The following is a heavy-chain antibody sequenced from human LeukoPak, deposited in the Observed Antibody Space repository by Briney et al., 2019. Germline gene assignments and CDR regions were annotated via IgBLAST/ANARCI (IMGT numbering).Heavy chain of an antibody. CDR3: ARYSGYGCFDY. CDR1: GGSVSSGSYY. D-gene: IGHD5-12*01. CDR2: IYYSGST. J-gene: IGHJ4*02. Sequence: SETLSLTCTVSGGSVSSGSYYWSWIRQPPGKGLEWIGYIYYSGSTYYNPSLKSRVTISVDTSKNQFSLKLSSVTAADTAVYYCARYSGYGCFDYWGQGTLVTVSS. V-gene: IGHV4-31*03.